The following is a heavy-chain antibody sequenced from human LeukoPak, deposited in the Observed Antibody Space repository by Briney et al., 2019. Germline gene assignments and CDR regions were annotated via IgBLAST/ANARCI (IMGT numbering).Heavy chain of an antibody. CDR3: ARAGGLSSTSCYLDY. D-gene: IGHD2-2*01. Sequence: EAPVKVSCKASGGTFSSYAISWVRQAPGQGLEWMGGIIPIFGTANYAQKFQGRVTITADESTSTAYMELSSLRSEDTAVYYCARAGGLSSTSCYLDYWGQGTLVTVSS. J-gene: IGHJ4*02. V-gene: IGHV1-69*13. CDR2: IIPIFGTA. CDR1: GGTFSSYA.